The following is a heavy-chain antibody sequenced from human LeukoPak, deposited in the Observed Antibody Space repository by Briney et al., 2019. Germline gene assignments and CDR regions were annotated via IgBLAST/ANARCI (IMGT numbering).Heavy chain of an antibody. V-gene: IGHV1-69*04. CDR2: IIPILGIA. D-gene: IGHD6-6*01. CDR3: ASSTYSSSTEYYFDY. J-gene: IGHJ4*02. Sequence: SVKVSCKASGGTFSSYAISWVRQAPGQGLEWMGRIIPILGIANYAQKFQGRVTITADKSTSTAYMELSSLRSEDTAVYYCASSTYSSSTEYYFDYWGQGTLVTVSS. CDR1: GGTFSSYA.